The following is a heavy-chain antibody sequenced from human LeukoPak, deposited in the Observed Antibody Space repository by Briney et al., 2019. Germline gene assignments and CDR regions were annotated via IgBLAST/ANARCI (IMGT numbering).Heavy chain of an antibody. CDR2: INPNSGGT. CDR1: GYTFTGYY. CDR3: ARSADRVVRGAPPYYYYYVDV. D-gene: IGHD3-10*01. Sequence: ASVKVSCKASGYTFTGYYMHWVRQAPGQGLEWMGWINPNSGGTNYAQKFQGRVTMTRDTSISTAYMELSRLRSDDTAVYYCARSADRVVRGAPPYYYYYVDVWGKGTTVTVSS. V-gene: IGHV1-2*02. J-gene: IGHJ6*03.